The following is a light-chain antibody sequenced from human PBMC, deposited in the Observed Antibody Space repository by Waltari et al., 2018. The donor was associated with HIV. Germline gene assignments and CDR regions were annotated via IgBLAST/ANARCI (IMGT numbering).Light chain of an antibody. Sequence: QSVLTQPPSASGTPGQRVTISCSGSSSNLGSHYVYWYQHPPGTAPKLLIYTNKQRPSGVPDRFSGSKSGTSASLAISGLRSEDEADYYCAAWDDSLSGSWVFGGGTKLTVL. CDR2: TNK. J-gene: IGLJ3*02. CDR1: SSNLGSHY. V-gene: IGLV1-47*01. CDR3: AAWDDSLSGSWV.